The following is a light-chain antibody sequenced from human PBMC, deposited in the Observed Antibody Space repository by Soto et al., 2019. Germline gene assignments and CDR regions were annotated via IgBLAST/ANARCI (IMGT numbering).Light chain of an antibody. CDR2: GDN. J-gene: IGLJ3*02. CDR3: AAWDDSLSGSWV. CDR1: KSNIGSNT. Sequence: QSVLTQPPSSSGTPGQRVTISCSGSKSNIGSNTVNWYQQLPGKAPKLLIYGDNQRPAGVPDRYTGSKSGTSASLAISGLXSEDEAHYYCAAWDDSLSGSWVFGGGTKLTVL. V-gene: IGLV1-44*01.